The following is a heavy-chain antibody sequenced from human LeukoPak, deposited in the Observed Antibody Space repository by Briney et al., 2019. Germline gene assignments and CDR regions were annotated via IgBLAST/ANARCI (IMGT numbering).Heavy chain of an antibody. CDR1: GFTFSNYG. CDR3: ARDRGGNEFDY. CDR2: ISYDGNNN. J-gene: IGHJ4*02. Sequence: PGGSLRLSCTASGFTFSNYGMHWVRQAPGKGLEWMATISYDGNNNYYTYSAKGRFTVSRDNSKNTLYLQMNSLRGEDTGVYYCARDRGGNEFDYWGQGTLVTVSS. D-gene: IGHD4-23*01. V-gene: IGHV3-30*03.